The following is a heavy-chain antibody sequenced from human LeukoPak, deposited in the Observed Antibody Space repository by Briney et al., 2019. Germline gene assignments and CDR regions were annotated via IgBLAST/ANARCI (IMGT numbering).Heavy chain of an antibody. Sequence: PGGSLRLSCAASGFTFSSYWMHWVRQAPGKGLVWVSRINSDGSSTNYADSVKGRFTISRDNAKNTLYLQMNSLRAEDTAVYFCARGGWDYYGSGSYYTPDNWGQGTLVTVAS. V-gene: IGHV3-74*01. CDR3: ARGGWDYYGSGSYYTPDN. CDR2: INSDGSST. CDR1: GFTFSSYW. D-gene: IGHD3-10*01. J-gene: IGHJ4*02.